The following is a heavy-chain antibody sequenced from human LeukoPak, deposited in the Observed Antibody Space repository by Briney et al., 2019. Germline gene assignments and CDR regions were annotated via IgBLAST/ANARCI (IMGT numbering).Heavy chain of an antibody. CDR3: ARGISYYYDSSGYYY. D-gene: IGHD3-22*01. Sequence: SETLSLTCLVSGGSISIYYWSWIRQPPGKGLEWIGEINHSGSTNYNPSLKSRVTISVDTSKNQFSLKLSSVTAADTAVYYCARGISYYYDSSGYYYWGQGTLVTVSS. CDR1: GGSISIYY. V-gene: IGHV4-34*01. CDR2: INHSGST. J-gene: IGHJ4*02.